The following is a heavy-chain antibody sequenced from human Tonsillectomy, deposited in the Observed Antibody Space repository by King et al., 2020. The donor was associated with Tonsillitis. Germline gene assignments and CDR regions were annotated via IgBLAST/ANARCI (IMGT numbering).Heavy chain of an antibody. D-gene: IGHD6-19*01. J-gene: IGHJ5*01. CDR2: INPHSGDT. V-gene: IGHV1-2*02. CDR3: ARDLLEAVAVYFFAS. CDR1: GYTFTDYF. Sequence: QLVQSGAEVKKPGASVKVSCKASGYTFTDYFMHWVRQAPGQGLEWMGWINPHSGDTHYAQKFQGRVTMTRATSISTAYMELSSLRSDDTAVFYCARDLLEAVAVYFFASWGQGTLVTVSS.